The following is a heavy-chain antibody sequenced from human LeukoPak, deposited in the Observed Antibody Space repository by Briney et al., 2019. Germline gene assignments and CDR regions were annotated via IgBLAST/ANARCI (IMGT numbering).Heavy chain of an antibody. Sequence: TSETLSLTCTVSGASISSYFYNWIRQPPGKGLEWIGYIYYSGSTNYNPSLKSRVTISVDTSKNQFSLKLSSVTAADTAVYYCARAWSGWTSYDYWGQGTLVTVSS. CDR3: ARAWSGWTSYDY. V-gene: IGHV4-59*08. J-gene: IGHJ4*02. CDR1: GASISSYF. D-gene: IGHD6-19*01. CDR2: IYYSGST.